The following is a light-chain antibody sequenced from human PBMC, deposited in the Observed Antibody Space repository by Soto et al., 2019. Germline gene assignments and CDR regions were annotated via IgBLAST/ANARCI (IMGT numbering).Light chain of an antibody. V-gene: IGKV3-20*01. Sequence: EGVLTQSPGTLSLSPGDRATLSCRASQSLSSTYLVWYQQRSGRAPRLLISAASSRAAGVPDRFSGSGSGTDVTLTITSLEPEDFAVYYCQQYNISPFSFGQGTKLEIK. J-gene: IGKJ2*01. CDR2: AAS. CDR1: QSLSSTY. CDR3: QQYNISPFS.